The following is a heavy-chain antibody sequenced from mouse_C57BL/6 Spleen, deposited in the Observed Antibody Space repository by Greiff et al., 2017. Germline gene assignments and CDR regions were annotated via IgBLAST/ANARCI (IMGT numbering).Heavy chain of an antibody. J-gene: IGHJ2*01. CDR2: ISYDGSN. CDR1: GYSITSGYY. D-gene: IGHD2-3*01. CDR3: ARGPIIYDGYIDY. Sequence: EVQRVESGPGLVKPSQSLSLTCSVTGYSITSGYYWNWIRQFPGNKLEWMGYISYDGSNNYNPSLKNRISITRDTSKNQFFLKLNSVTTEDTATYYCARGPIIYDGYIDYWGQGTTLTVSS. V-gene: IGHV3-6*01.